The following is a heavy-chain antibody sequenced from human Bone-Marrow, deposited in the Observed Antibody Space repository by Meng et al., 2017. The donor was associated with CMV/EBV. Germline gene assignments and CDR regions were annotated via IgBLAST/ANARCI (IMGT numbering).Heavy chain of an antibody. CDR3: GRDTVSGYYYDSSGYYY. CDR1: GYTFTGYY. V-gene: IGHV1-2*02. Sequence: ASVKVSCKASGYTFTGYYMHWVRQAPGQGLEWMGWINPNSGGTNYAQKFQGRVTMTRDTSISTAYMELSRLRSDDTAVYYWGRDTVSGYYYDSSGYYYWGQGTLVTVSS. J-gene: IGHJ1*01. CDR2: INPNSGGT. D-gene: IGHD3-22*01.